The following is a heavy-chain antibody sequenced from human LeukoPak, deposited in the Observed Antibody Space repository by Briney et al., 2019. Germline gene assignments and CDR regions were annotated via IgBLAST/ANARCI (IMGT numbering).Heavy chain of an antibody. V-gene: IGHV1-46*01. CDR3: ARDPRGVVTAIPFDY. Sequence: ASVKVSCKASGYTFTSYYMHWVRQAPGQGLEWMGIINPSGGSTSYAQKFQGRVTMTRDTSTSTVYMELSSLRSEETAVYYCARDPRGVVTAIPFDYWGQGTLVTVSS. CDR1: GYTFTSYY. CDR2: INPSGGST. D-gene: IGHD2-21*02. J-gene: IGHJ4*02.